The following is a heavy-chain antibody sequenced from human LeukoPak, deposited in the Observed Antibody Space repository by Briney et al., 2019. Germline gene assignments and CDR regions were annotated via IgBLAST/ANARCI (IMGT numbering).Heavy chain of an antibody. CDR3: TILRLLEWLPNYFDY. Sequence: GGSLRLSCAASGFTFSSYGMNWVRQAPGKGLEWVAIIRYDGSNKYYADSVKGRFTIYRDNYKNTLYLKMNSLRDEYTAVYYCTILRLLEWLPNYFDYWGQGTLVTVSS. J-gene: IGHJ4*02. V-gene: IGHV3-30*02. CDR1: GFTFSSYG. CDR2: IRYDGSNK. D-gene: IGHD3-3*01.